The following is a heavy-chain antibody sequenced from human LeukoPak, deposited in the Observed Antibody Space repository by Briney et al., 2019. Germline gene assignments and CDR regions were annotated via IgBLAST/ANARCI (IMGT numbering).Heavy chain of an antibody. Sequence: SETLSLTCTVSGGSISGYYWGWIRQPPGKGLEWIGSIYYSGSTYYNPSLKSRVTISVDTSKNQFSLKLSSVTAADTAVYYCARHPGWGWWHAFDIWGQGTMVTVSS. J-gene: IGHJ3*02. CDR1: GGSISGYY. D-gene: IGHD7-27*01. CDR2: IYYSGST. CDR3: ARHPGWGWWHAFDI. V-gene: IGHV4-39*01.